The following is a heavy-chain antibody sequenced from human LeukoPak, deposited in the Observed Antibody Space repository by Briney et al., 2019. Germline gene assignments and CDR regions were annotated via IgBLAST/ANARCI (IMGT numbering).Heavy chain of an antibody. CDR1: GYTFTGYY. D-gene: IGHD1-26*01. CDR2: INPNSGGT. J-gene: IGHJ5*02. V-gene: IGHV1-2*02. CDR3: ARGIVGATGNWFDP. Sequence: ASVKVSCKASGYTFTGYYMHWVRQAPGQGLEWMGWINPNSGGTNYAQKFQGRVTMTRDTSISTAYMELSRLRSDDTAVYYCARGIVGATGNWFDPRGQGTLVTVSS.